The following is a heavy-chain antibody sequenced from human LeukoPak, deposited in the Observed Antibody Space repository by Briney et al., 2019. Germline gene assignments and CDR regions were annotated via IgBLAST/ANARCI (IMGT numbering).Heavy chain of an antibody. J-gene: IGHJ6*04. CDR2: ISSSGSTI. CDR1: GFTFCSYA. D-gene: IGHD3-10*02. CDR3: AELGITMIGGV. V-gene: IGHV3-48*03. Sequence: GGSLRLSCAASGFTFCSYAMHWVRQAPGKGLEWVSYISSSGSTIYYADSVKGRFTISRDNAKNSLYLQMNSLRAEDTAVYYCAELGITMIGGVWGKGTTVTISS.